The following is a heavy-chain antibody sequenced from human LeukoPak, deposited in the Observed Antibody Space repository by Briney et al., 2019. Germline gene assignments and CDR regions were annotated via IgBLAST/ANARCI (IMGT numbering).Heavy chain of an antibody. CDR1: GFTFSSYA. V-gene: IGHV3-23*01. CDR3: AKAGPLGSSGATYEED. D-gene: IGHD6-19*01. CDR2: ISGSGGST. Sequence: PGGSLRLSCAASGFTFSSYAMSWVRQAPGKGLEWASAISGSGGSTYYADSVKGRFTISRDNSKNTLYLQMNSLRAEDTAVYYCAKAGPLGSSGATYEEDWGQGTLVTVSS. J-gene: IGHJ4*02.